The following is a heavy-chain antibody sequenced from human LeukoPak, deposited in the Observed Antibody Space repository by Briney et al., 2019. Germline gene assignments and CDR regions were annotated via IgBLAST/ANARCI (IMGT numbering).Heavy chain of an antibody. Sequence: PGGSLRLSCAASGFTLSSNAMHWVRQAPGKGLEWVAVISYDGSNKYYADSVKGRFIISRDNSKNTLYLQMNSLRAEDTAVYYCAKGCSDECYSTFDYWGRGTLVTVSS. J-gene: IGHJ4*02. V-gene: IGHV3-30-3*01. CDR1: GFTLSSNA. CDR2: ISYDGSNK. D-gene: IGHD2-21*01. CDR3: AKGCSDECYSTFDY.